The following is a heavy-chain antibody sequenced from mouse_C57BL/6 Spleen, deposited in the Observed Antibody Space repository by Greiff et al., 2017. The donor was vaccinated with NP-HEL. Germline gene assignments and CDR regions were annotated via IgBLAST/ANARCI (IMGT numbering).Heavy chain of an antibody. CDR3: ARGGDPGAMDY. CDR1: GFTFSDYG. CDR2: ISSGSSTI. D-gene: IGHD2-13*01. J-gene: IGHJ4*01. Sequence: EVKLMESGGGLVKPGGSLKLSCAASGFTFSDYGMHWVRQAPEKGLEWVAYISSGSSTIYYADTVKGRFTISRDNAKNTLFLQMTSLRSEDTAMYYCARGGDPGAMDYWGQGTSVTVSS. V-gene: IGHV5-17*01.